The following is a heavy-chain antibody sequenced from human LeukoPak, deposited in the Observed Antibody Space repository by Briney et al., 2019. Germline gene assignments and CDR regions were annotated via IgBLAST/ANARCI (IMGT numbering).Heavy chain of an antibody. Sequence: GSLRLSCAASGFTFSSYSMNWVGQAPGKGLEWVSSISSSSSYIYYADSVKGRFTISRDNAKNSLYLQMNSLRAEDTAVYYCARDRLAAAGNFDYWGQGTLVTVSS. D-gene: IGHD6-13*01. J-gene: IGHJ4*02. CDR1: GFTFSSYS. CDR2: ISSSSSYI. CDR3: ARDRLAAAGNFDY. V-gene: IGHV3-21*01.